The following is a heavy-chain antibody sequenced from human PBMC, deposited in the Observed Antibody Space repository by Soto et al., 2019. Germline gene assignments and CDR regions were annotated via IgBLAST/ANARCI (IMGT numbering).Heavy chain of an antibody. CDR2: IIPIFGTA. V-gene: IGHV1-69*13. Sequence: ASVKVSCKASGGTFSSYAISWVRQAPGQGLEWMGGIIPIFGTANYAQKFQGRVTITADESTSTAYMELSSLRSEDTAVYYCARDRYDSSGYSWSIFDYWGQGTLVTVSS. J-gene: IGHJ4*02. D-gene: IGHD3-22*01. CDR3: ARDRYDSSGYSWSIFDY. CDR1: GGTFSSYA.